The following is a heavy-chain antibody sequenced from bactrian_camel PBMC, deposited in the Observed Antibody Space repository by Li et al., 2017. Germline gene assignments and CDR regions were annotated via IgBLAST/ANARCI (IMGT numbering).Heavy chain of an antibody. CDR2: LNTNGGTT. J-gene: IGHJ4*01. V-gene: IGHV3-3*01. CDR3: AATAVSGYCSKDRKFDY. D-gene: IGHD3*01. CDR1: RPIYGWC. Sequence: HVQLVESGGGSVQAGGSLRLACAVSRPIYGWCMGWFRQAPGKEREVVAVLNTNGGTTYYADSVKGRCTISYDTSRGTVYLEMDSLKPEDTAMYYCAATAVSGYCSKDRKFDYWGQGTQVTVS.